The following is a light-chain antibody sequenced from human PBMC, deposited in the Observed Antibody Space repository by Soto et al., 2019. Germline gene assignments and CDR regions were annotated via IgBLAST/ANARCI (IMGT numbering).Light chain of an antibody. CDR2: AAS. Sequence: DIQLTQSPSSVSASVGDTVTITCRASQDISSWVAWYQQKPGKAPKLLISAASSLQSGVPTRFSGSGSGTDFPLIISGLQPEDFATYFCQQGDSFPFTFGGGNKVEIK. V-gene: IGKV1-12*01. CDR1: QDISSW. CDR3: QQGDSFPFT. J-gene: IGKJ4*01.